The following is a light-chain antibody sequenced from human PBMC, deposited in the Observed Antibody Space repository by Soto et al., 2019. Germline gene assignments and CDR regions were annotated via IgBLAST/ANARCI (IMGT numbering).Light chain of an antibody. J-gene: IGKJ1*01. CDR2: GAS. CDR3: QQYGSSPAWT. Sequence: EIVLTQSPGTLSLSPGERATLSCRASQTVSSNYLAWYQQKPGQAPRLLIYGASIRATGIPDRFTGSGSGTDFTLTISRVEPEDFAVYYCQQYGSSPAWTFGQGTKVEVK. V-gene: IGKV3-20*01. CDR1: QTVSSNY.